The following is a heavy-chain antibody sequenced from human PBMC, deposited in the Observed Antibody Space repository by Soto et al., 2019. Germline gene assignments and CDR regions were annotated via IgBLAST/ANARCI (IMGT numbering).Heavy chain of an antibody. CDR3: ARKSESGPVPEADGV. V-gene: IGHV3-53*02. CDR1: GFSVGSNY. J-gene: IGHJ4*02. D-gene: IGHD2-8*01. CDR2: IYSNGDT. Sequence: EVQLVETGGGLIQPGGSLRLSCAASGFSVGSNYMTWVRQSPGKGLEWVALIYSNGDTDYADSVKGRFSISSDNFKNTLYLQMNTLRAEDTAVYHCARKSESGPVPEADGVWGRGTLVTVSS.